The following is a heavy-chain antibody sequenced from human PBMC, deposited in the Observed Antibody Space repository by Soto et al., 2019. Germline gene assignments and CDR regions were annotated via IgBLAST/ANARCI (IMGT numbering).Heavy chain of an antibody. D-gene: IGHD3-10*01. V-gene: IGHV1-18*04. CDR1: GYTFTSYG. Sequence: ASVKVSCKASGYTFTSYGISWVRQAPGQGLEWMGWISAYNGNTNYAQKLQGRVTMTTDTSTSTAYMALRSLRSADTAVYYCARDGRVLLWFGELLCPPRDWFDPWG. CDR3: ARDGRVLLWFGELLCPPRDWFDP. J-gene: IGHJ5*02. CDR2: ISAYNGNT.